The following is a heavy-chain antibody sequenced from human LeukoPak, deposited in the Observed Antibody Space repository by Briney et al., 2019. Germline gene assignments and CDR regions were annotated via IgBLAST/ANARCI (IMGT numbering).Heavy chain of an antibody. CDR2: ISAYNGNT. CDR1: GYTFTSYG. V-gene: IGHV1-18*01. Sequence: ASVKVSCKASGYTFTSYGISWVRQAPGQGLEWMGWISAYNGNTNYAQNLEGRVTMTTDTSTSTAYMELRSLRSDDTAVYYCARDHRRGYYYDSSGSIPFYPLDYWGQGTLVTVSS. D-gene: IGHD3-22*01. CDR3: ARDHRRGYYYDSSGSIPFYPLDY. J-gene: IGHJ4*02.